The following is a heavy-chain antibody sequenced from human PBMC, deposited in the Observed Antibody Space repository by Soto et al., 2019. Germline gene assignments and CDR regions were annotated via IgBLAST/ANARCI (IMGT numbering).Heavy chain of an antibody. Sequence: ESGGGLVQPGGSLRLSCAASGFTFSSYAMSWVRQAPGKGLEWVSAISGSGGSTYYADSVKGRFTISRDNAKNSLYLQMNSLRAEDTAVYYCARDRIIAVAGTGHFDYWGQGTLVTVSS. V-gene: IGHV3-23*01. CDR1: GFTFSSYA. J-gene: IGHJ4*02. D-gene: IGHD6-19*01. CDR3: ARDRIIAVAGTGHFDY. CDR2: ISGSGGST.